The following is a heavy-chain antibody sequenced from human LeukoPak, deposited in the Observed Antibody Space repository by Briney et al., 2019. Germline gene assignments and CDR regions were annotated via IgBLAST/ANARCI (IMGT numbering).Heavy chain of an antibody. CDR2: IYTSGRT. CDR1: GGSISSGSDY. Sequence: PSETLSLTCTVSGGSISSGSDYWSWIRQPAGKGLEWIGRIYTSGRTNYNPSLKSRVTMSVDTSKNQFSLKLSSVTAADTAVYYCARDPGYYGSGTRGAFDYWGQGTLVTVSS. CDR3: ARDPGYYGSGTRGAFDY. D-gene: IGHD3-10*01. J-gene: IGHJ4*02. V-gene: IGHV4-61*02.